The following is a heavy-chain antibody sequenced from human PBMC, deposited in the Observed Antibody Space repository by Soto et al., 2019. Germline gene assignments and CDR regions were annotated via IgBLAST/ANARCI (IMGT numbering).Heavy chain of an antibody. D-gene: IGHD6-13*01. CDR3: ARGLIGIAAAGTPFSYFDY. CDR2: INHSGST. CDR1: GGSFSGYY. Sequence: KQSQTLSLTCAVYGGSFSGYYWSWIRQPPGKGLEWIGEINHSGSTNYNPSLKSRVTISVDTSKNQFSLKLSSVTAADTAVYYCARGLIGIAAAGTPFSYFDYWGQGTLVTVSS. V-gene: IGHV4-34*01. J-gene: IGHJ4*02.